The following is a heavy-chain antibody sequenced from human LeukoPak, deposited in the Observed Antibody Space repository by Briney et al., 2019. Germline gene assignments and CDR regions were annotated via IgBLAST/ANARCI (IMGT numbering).Heavy chain of an antibody. Sequence: GGSLRLSCSASGFTFGIYEMTCVRQAPGKGLEWISYISNSGSAIYYADSMKGRFTISRDNTKNSLYLEMNSLRGEDTAVYYCARNGGSYPFFDYWGQGALVTVSS. D-gene: IGHD1-26*01. J-gene: IGHJ4*02. CDR1: GFTFGIYE. CDR2: ISNSGSAI. V-gene: IGHV3-48*03. CDR3: ARNGGSYPFFDY.